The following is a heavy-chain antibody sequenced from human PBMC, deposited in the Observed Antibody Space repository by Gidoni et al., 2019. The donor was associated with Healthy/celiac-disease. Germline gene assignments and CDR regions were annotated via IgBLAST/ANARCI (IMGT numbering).Heavy chain of an antibody. Sequence: GRIYTSGSTNYNPSLKSRVTISVDTSKNQFSLKLSSVTAADTAVYYCARETIFGAAFDIWGQGTMVTVSS. D-gene: IGHD3-3*01. J-gene: IGHJ3*02. V-gene: IGHV4-61*02. CDR2: IYTSGST. CDR3: ARETIFGAAFDI.